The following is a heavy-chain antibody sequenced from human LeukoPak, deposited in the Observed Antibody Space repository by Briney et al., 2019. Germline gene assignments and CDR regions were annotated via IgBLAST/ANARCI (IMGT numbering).Heavy chain of an antibody. V-gene: IGHV3-30*02. J-gene: IGHJ4*02. CDR3: AKDVSTGWSFDS. Sequence: GGSLRLSCAAAGFTYNNYGMHWVRQAPGKGLEWVTFISYDGSDKSYADSVEGRFIISRDNSKKTLYVQMNSLTTDDTAVYYCAKDVSTGWSFDSWGQGTLVTVSS. CDR1: GFTYNNYG. CDR2: ISYDGSDK. D-gene: IGHD6-19*01.